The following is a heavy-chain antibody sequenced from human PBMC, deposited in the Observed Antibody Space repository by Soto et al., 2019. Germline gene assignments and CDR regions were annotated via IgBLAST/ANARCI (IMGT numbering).Heavy chain of an antibody. J-gene: IGHJ4*02. V-gene: IGHV1-46*01. CDR2: INPSGGST. Sequence: QVQLVQSGAEVKKPGASVKVSCKASGYTFTSYYMHWVRQAPGQGLEWMGIINPSGGSTSYAQKFQGRVTMTRDTSKSTVYMELSSLRSEDTAEDYCARRASKPTKVRGDPGDYWGQGTRVTVSS. CDR3: ARRASKPTKVRGDPGDY. D-gene: IGHD3-10*01. CDR1: GYTFTSYY.